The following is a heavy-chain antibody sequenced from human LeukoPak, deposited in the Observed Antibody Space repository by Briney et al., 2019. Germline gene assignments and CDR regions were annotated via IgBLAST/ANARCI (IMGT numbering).Heavy chain of an antibody. CDR2: IYTTGST. D-gene: IGHD3-22*01. CDR3: ARVTTGGYYNC. V-gene: IGHV4-61*02. Sequence: PSQTLSLTCTVSGGSISSGTYYWAWIRQPAGKGLEWIGRIYTTGSTNYNPSLKSRVTMSTDTSKNQFSLKLSSVTAADTAVHYCARVTTGGYYNCWGQGTLVTVSS. J-gene: IGHJ4*02. CDR1: GGSISSGTYY.